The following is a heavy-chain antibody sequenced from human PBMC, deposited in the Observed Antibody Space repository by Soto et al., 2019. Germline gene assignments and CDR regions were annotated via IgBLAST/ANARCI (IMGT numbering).Heavy chain of an antibody. D-gene: IGHD1-26*01. CDR2: MRPSGGSA. CDR1: GYTFTSYF. CDR3: ARGRGGSYGMDV. Sequence: QVQVVQSGAEVKKPGASVKVSCKSSGYTFTSYFMHWVRQAPGQGLEWMGIMRPSGGSATYAQKFQGRVTMTRDTSTNTDYMDLSSLTSEDTAVYYCARGRGGSYGMDVWGQGITVTVSS. J-gene: IGHJ6*02. V-gene: IGHV1-46*01.